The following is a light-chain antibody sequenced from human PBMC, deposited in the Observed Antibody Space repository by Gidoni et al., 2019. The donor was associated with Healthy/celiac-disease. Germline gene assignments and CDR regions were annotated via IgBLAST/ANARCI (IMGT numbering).Light chain of an antibody. V-gene: IGKV3-11*01. J-gene: IGKJ4*01. Sequence: EIVLTQSPDTLPLSPGEIATLSCRASQSVSSYLAWYQQKPGQAPRLLIYDASNRATGIPARFSGSGCGTDFTLTISSLEPEEFAVYYCQQRSNWSLTFGGGTKVEIK. CDR3: QQRSNWSLT. CDR1: QSVSSY. CDR2: DAS.